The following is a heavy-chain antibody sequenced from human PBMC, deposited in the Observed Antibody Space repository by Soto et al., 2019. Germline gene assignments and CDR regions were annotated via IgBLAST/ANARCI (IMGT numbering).Heavy chain of an antibody. D-gene: IGHD3-22*01. CDR3: ASRGWLLPKPIYYYYGMDV. CDR1: GGSFSGYY. V-gene: IGHV4-34*01. CDR2: INHSGST. J-gene: IGHJ6*02. Sequence: PSETLSLTCAVYGGSFSGYYWSWIRQPPGKGLEWIGEINHSGSTNYNPSLKSRVTISVDTSKNQFSLKLSSVTAADTAVYYCASRGWLLPKPIYYYYGMDVWGQGTTVTVSS.